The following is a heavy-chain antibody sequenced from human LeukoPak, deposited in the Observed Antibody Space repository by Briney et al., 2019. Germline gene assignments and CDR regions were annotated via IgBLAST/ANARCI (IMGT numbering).Heavy chain of an antibody. CDR1: GFTFTTYW. CDR3: ARDLGYGALDP. CDR2: INPDGSQT. J-gene: IGHJ5*02. Sequence: GGSLRFSCAASGFTFTTYWMTWVRQAPGKGLEWVALINPDGSQTIYVDSVKGRFTISKDNAENSLYLQMNTLRAEDTAVYYCARDLGYGALDPWGQGTLVTVSS. D-gene: IGHD4-17*01. V-gene: IGHV3-7*01.